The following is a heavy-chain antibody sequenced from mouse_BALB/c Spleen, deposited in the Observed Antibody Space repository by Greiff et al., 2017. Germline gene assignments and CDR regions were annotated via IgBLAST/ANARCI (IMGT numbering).Heavy chain of an antibody. V-gene: IGHV2-6-5*01. Sequence: VQGVESGPGLVAPSQSLSITCTVSGFSLTDYGVSWIRQPPGKGLEWLGVIWGGGSTYYNSALKSRLSISKDNSKSQVFLKMNSLQTDDTAMYYCAKHRGAARGNYFDYWGQGTTLTVSS. J-gene: IGHJ2*01. CDR2: IWGGGST. D-gene: IGHD3-3*01. CDR1: GFSLTDYG. CDR3: AKHRGAARGNYFDY.